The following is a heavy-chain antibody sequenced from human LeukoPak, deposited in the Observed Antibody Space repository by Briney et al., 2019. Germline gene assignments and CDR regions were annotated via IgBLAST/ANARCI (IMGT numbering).Heavy chain of an antibody. D-gene: IGHD3-10*01. CDR1: GGSFSGYY. V-gene: IGHV4-34*01. J-gene: IGHJ3*02. CDR3: ARDLSVRGRAFDI. CDR2: INHSGST. Sequence: SETLSLTCAVYGGSFSGYYWSWIRQPPGKGLEWIGEINHSGSTNYNPSLKSRVTISVDTSKNQFSLKLSSVTAADTAVYYCARDLSVRGRAFDIWGQGTMVTVSS.